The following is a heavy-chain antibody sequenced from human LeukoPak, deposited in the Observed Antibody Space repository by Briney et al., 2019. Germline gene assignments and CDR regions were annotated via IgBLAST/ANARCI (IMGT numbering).Heavy chain of an antibody. Sequence: SETLSLTCTVAGGSIRSFYWSWFRQPPGRGLEWIAYVSDSGNTNYNPSLKSRVTMSIDTSKNEFSLKLNSVTAADTAVYYCARLSTRGWFDPWGQGTLVTVSS. CDR2: VSDSGNT. V-gene: IGHV4-59*08. CDR1: GGSIRSFY. J-gene: IGHJ5*02. CDR3: ARLSTRGWFDP. D-gene: IGHD5/OR15-5a*01.